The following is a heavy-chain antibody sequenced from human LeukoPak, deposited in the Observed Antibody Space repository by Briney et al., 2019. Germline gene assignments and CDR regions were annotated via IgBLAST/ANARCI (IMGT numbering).Heavy chain of an antibody. CDR2: IKQDGSEK. CDR3: ARDPGYYYDKTYYSDY. Sequence: PGGSLRLSCAASGFTFSSYWMSWVRQAPGKGLEWVANIKQDGSEKYYVDSVKGRFTISRDNAKNSLYLQMNSLRAEDTAVYYCARDPGYYYDKTYYSDYWGQGTLVTVSS. V-gene: IGHV3-7*01. CDR1: GFTFSSYW. D-gene: IGHD3-22*01. J-gene: IGHJ4*02.